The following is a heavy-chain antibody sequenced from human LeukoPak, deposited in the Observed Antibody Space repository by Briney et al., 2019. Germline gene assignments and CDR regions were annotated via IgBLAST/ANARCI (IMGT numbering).Heavy chain of an antibody. Sequence: SETLSLTCTVSGGSISSYYWSWIRQPPGKGLEWIGRIYTSGSTNYNPSLKSQVTISVDTSKNQFSLKLSSVTAADTAVYYCARGTVAGTFYFDYWGQGTLVTVSS. V-gene: IGHV4-4*08. CDR2: IYTSGST. D-gene: IGHD6-19*01. CDR3: ARGTVAGTFYFDY. CDR1: GGSISSYY. J-gene: IGHJ4*02.